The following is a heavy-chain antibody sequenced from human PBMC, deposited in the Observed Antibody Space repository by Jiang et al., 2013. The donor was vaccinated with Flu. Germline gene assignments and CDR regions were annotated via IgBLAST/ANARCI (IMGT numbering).Heavy chain of an antibody. Sequence: QLVESGAEVKKPGASVKVSCKASGYSFTSYYVHWVRQAPGQGLEWMGMIDPYGSNTGYAQELRGRVTMTRDTSTTTVYMELSSLRSDDTAVYYCVRDDSSSYPIWGQGTMVTVSS. CDR1: GYSFTSYY. J-gene: IGHJ3*02. CDR2: IDPYGSNT. CDR3: VRDDSSSYPI. D-gene: IGHD3-22*01. V-gene: IGHV1-46*04.